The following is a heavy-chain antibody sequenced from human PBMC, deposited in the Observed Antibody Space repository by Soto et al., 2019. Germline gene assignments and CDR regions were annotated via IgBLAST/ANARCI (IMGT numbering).Heavy chain of an antibody. V-gene: IGHV1-18*01. CDR1: GYTFTSYG. J-gene: IGHJ6*02. CDR3: ARVKWEQPAYGMDV. Sequence: ASVKVSCKASGYTFTSYGISWVRQAPGQGLEWMGWISAYNGNTNYAQMLQGRVTMTTDTSTSTAYMELRSLRSDDTAVYYCARVKWEQPAYGMDVWGQGTTVTVSS. D-gene: IGHD1-26*01. CDR2: ISAYNGNT.